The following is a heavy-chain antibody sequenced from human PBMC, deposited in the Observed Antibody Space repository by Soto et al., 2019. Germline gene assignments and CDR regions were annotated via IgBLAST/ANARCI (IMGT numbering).Heavy chain of an antibody. CDR1: GFSFSDYF. D-gene: IGHD5-18*01. CDR2: INPSGDSR. CDR3: ARDRTPYSYGYDAFDY. V-gene: IGHV1-46*01. Sequence: GASVKVSCKASGFSFSDYFMHWVRQAPGQGLEWMGIINPSGDSRNYAQKFQGRVTITRDTSTSTVYMDLSSLRYEDTAVYYCARDRTPYSYGYDAFDYWGQGTLVTVSS. J-gene: IGHJ4*02.